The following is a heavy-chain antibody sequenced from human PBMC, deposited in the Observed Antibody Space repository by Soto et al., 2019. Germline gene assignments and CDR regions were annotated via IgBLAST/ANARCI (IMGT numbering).Heavy chain of an antibody. CDR3: ARESPTHTYYDFWSGCPWLDY. CDR1: VYTFTSYA. D-gene: IGHD3-3*01. CDR2: INAGNGNT. Sequence: ASGKVSSKASVYTFTSYAMHWVRQAPGQRLEWMGWINAGNGNTKYSQKFQGRVTITRDTSASTAYMELSSLRSEDTAVYYCARESPTHTYYDFWSGCPWLDYWGQGTLVTVSS. J-gene: IGHJ4*02. V-gene: IGHV1-3*01.